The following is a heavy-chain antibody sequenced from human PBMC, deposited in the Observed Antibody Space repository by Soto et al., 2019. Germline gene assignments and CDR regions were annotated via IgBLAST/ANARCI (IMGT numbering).Heavy chain of an antibody. CDR2: ITSSGATT. D-gene: IGHD5-18*01. V-gene: IGHV3-23*01. CDR3: AKGGYSHGYIDH. J-gene: IGHJ4*02. Sequence: EVLLLESGGGLVQPGGSLRLSCAASGFTFISYAMSWVRQAPGKGLEWVSSITSSGATTYYADSVKGRFIISRDNSKNTLHLQMNSLRAEDTAVYYCAKGGYSHGYIDHWGQGTLVTVSS. CDR1: GFTFISYA.